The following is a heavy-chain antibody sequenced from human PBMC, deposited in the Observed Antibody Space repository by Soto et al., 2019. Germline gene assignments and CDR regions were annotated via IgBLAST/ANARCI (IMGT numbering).Heavy chain of an antibody. CDR1: GGSISSSSYY. Sequence: SETLSLTCTVSGGSISSSSYYWTWIRQPPGTGLEWIGEINHSGSTNYNPSLKSRDTISVDTSKNQFSLKLTSVTAADTAVYYCARDKITGLFDYWGQGTLVTVSS. J-gene: IGHJ4*02. CDR2: INHSGST. V-gene: IGHV4-39*07. CDR3: ARDKITGLFDY. D-gene: IGHD2-8*02.